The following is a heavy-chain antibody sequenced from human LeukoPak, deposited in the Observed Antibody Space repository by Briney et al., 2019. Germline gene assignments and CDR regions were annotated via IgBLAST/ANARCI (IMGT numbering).Heavy chain of an antibody. CDR1: GFTFSSYW. J-gene: IGHJ2*01. V-gene: IGHV3-7*01. Sequence: GGSLRISCAASGFTFSSYWMTWVRQAPGKGLEWVANIKQDGSEKYYVDSVKGRFTISRDNAKNSLYLQMNSLRAEDTAVYCCVRGNYPWSTDWYFDLWGRGALVTVSS. D-gene: IGHD1-7*01. CDR3: VRGNYPWSTDWYFDL. CDR2: IKQDGSEK.